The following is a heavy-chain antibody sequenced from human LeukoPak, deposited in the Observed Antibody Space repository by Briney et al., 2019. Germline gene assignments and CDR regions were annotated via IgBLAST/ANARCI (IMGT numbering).Heavy chain of an antibody. D-gene: IGHD6-13*01. CDR1: GFTFSSYA. V-gene: IGHV3-23*01. CDR3: AKDPGSSWLEGYFQH. CDR2: ISGSGGST. Sequence: GGSLRLSCASSGFTFSSYAMSWVRPAPGKGLEWVSAISGSGGSTYYADSLKGRFTISRDNSKNTLYLQMNSLRAEDTAVYYCAKDPGSSWLEGYFQHWGQGTLVTVSS. J-gene: IGHJ1*01.